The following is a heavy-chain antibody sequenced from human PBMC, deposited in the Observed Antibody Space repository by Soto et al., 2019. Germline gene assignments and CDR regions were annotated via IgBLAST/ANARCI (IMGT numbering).Heavy chain of an antibody. Sequence: ASVKVSCKASGYPFTSYSMHWVRQAPGQGLEWMGIINPSSGRTSYAQNFQGRVTMTSDTSTSIVYMEMSSLKSEDTAVYYCARDHNFGFILYAMDVWGQGTTVTVSS. J-gene: IGHJ6*02. D-gene: IGHD2-8*01. CDR3: ARDHNFGFILYAMDV. V-gene: IGHV1-46*01. CDR2: INPSSGRT. CDR1: GYPFTSYS.